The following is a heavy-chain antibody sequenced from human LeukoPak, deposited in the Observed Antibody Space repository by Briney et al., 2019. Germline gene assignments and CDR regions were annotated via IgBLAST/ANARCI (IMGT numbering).Heavy chain of an antibody. CDR1: GYSISSGYY. CDR3: ARSYYDSSGYFAY. D-gene: IGHD3-22*01. CDR2: IYHSGST. V-gene: IGHV4-38-2*02. J-gene: IGHJ4*02. Sequence: SETLSLTCTVSGYSISSGYYWGWIRQPTGKGLEWIGSIYHSGSTYYNPSLKSRVTISVDTSKNQFSLKLSSVTAADTAVYYCARSYYDSSGYFAYWGQGTLVTVSS.